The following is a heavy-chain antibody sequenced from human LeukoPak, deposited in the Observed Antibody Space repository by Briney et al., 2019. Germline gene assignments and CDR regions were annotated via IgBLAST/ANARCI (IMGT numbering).Heavy chain of an antibody. CDR1: GFTFRNSA. Sequence: GGSLRLSCAASGFTFRNSAMSWVRQAPGKGLEWVSTISGTGVGTFYADSVKGRLTISRDNPKNTLYLQMNSLRAEDTAIYYCAKNNWNDMPFVDYWGQGTLVTVSS. CDR2: ISGTGVGT. J-gene: IGHJ4*02. D-gene: IGHD1-20*01. V-gene: IGHV3-23*01. CDR3: AKNNWNDMPFVDY.